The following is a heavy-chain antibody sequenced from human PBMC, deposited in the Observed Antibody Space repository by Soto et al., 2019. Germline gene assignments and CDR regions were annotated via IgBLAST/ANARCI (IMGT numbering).Heavy chain of an antibody. J-gene: IGHJ6*02. V-gene: IGHV1-69*13. CDR2: IIPIFGTA. CDR3: ASEYSSSSSCYYGMDV. D-gene: IGHD6-6*01. Sequence: RASVKVSCKASGGTFSSYAISWVRQAPGQGLEWMGGIIPIFGTANYAQKFQGRVTITADESTSTAYMELSSLRSEDTAVYYCASEYSSSSSCYYGMDVWGQGTTVTVSS. CDR1: GGTFSSYA.